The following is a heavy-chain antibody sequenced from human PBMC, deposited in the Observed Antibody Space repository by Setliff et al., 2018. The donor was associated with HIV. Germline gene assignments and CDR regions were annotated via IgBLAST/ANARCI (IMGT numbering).Heavy chain of an antibody. J-gene: IGHJ4*02. CDR1: GGSTNRSNYY. D-gene: IGHD3-9*01. Sequence: SETLSLTCTVPGGSTNRSNYYWGWIRQPPGKGLEWIGTISYTGSTYYDPSLKSRVTISLDTSKNQFFLKLSSVTAPDTAIYYCARQTWEYYDTLTGYYRSPKNFDSWGQGTLVTVSS. CDR2: ISYTGST. CDR3: ARQTWEYYDTLTGYYRSPKNFDS. V-gene: IGHV4-39*01.